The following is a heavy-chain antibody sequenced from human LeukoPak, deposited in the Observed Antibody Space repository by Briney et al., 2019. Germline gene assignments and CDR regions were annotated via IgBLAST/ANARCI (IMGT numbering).Heavy chain of an antibody. CDR1: GFTFSSYW. CDR3: ASGYTYYYYMDV. CDR2: INSDGSSI. Sequence: GGSLRLSCAASGFTFSSYWMHWVRQAPGKGLVWVSRINSDGSSISYADSVKGRFTISRDNAKNTLYLQMNSLRAEDTAVYYCASGYTYYYYMDVWGKGTTVTVSS. J-gene: IGHJ6*03. V-gene: IGHV3-74*01. D-gene: IGHD5-12*01.